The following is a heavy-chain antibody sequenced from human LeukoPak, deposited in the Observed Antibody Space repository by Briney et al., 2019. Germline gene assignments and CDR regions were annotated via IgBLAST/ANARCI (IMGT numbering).Heavy chain of an antibody. CDR2: IHYSGST. CDR3: ARRLGGTSTGFDY. Sequence: PSETLSLICTASGGSISSYNWSWIRQPPGKGLDWIGSIHYSGSTTYNPSLKSRVTISVDTSKNQFSLKLSSVTAADTAVYYCARRLGGTSTGFDYWGQGTLVTVSS. V-gene: IGHV4-59*08. D-gene: IGHD2-2*01. J-gene: IGHJ4*02. CDR1: GGSISSYN.